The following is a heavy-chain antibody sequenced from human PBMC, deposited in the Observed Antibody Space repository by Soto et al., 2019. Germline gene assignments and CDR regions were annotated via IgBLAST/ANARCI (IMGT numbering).Heavy chain of an antibody. Sequence: GGSLRLSCAASGFTFSSYGMHWVRQAPGKGLEWVAVIWYDGSNKYYADSVKGRFTISRDNSKNTLYLQMNSLRAEDTAVYYCARNYLGAADGTPYYYGMDVWGQGTRVTVSS. CDR1: GFTFSSYG. J-gene: IGHJ6*02. V-gene: IGHV3-33*01. CDR2: IWYDGSNK. D-gene: IGHD6-13*01. CDR3: ARNYLGAADGTPYYYGMDV.